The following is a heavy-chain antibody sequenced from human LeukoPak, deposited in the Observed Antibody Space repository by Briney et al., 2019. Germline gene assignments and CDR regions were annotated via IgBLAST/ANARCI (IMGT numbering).Heavy chain of an antibody. Sequence: SVKGSCTASGGTFSSYAISWVRQAPGQGLEWMGGIIPIFGTANYAQKFQGRVTITADESTSTAYMELSSLRSEDTAVYYCARARIVVVPPEGLTYYYYYYGMDVWGQGTTVTVSS. CDR1: GGTFSSYA. J-gene: IGHJ6*02. V-gene: IGHV1-69*13. CDR3: ARARIVVVPPEGLTYYYYYYGMDV. CDR2: IIPIFGTA. D-gene: IGHD3-22*01.